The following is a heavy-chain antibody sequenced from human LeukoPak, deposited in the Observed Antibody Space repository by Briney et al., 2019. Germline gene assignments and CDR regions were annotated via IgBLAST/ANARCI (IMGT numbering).Heavy chain of an antibody. V-gene: IGHV4-39*07. J-gene: IGHJ6*03. Sequence: SETLSLTCTVSGGSISSSYYYWGWIRQPPGKGLEWIGTMYNSGSTDYNPSLESRVTISLDTSKNQFSLKLSSVTAADTAIYYCARDFSSSSSVYYYYYMDVWGKGTTVTVSS. CDR2: MYNSGST. D-gene: IGHD6-6*01. CDR3: ARDFSSSSSVYYYYYMDV. CDR1: GGSISSSYYY.